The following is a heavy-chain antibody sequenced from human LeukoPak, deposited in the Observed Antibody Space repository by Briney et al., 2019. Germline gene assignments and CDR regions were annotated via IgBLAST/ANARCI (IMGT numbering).Heavy chain of an antibody. Sequence: SETLSLTCTVSGGSISSSSYYWGWIRQPPGKGLEWIGEINHSGSTNYNPSLKSRVTISVDTSKNQFSLKLSSVTAADTAVYYCARRRVVVITFDYWGQGTLVTVSS. V-gene: IGHV4-39*07. J-gene: IGHJ4*02. CDR3: ARRRVVVITFDY. CDR2: INHSGST. D-gene: IGHD3-22*01. CDR1: GGSISSSSYY.